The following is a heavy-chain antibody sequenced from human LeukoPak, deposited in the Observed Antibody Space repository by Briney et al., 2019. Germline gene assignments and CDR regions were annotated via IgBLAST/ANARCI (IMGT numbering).Heavy chain of an antibody. J-gene: IGHJ4*02. CDR3: ARRDTGMVTSFDY. D-gene: IGHD5-18*01. V-gene: IGHV4-34*01. CDR1: GGSFSGYY. Sequence: PSETLSLTCAVYGGSFSGYYWTWIRQPPGKGLEWIGEINHSGSTNYNPSLKSPVTILVDTSKNQFSLNLSSVTAADTAVYYCARRDTGMVTSFDYWGQGTLVTVSS. CDR2: INHSGST.